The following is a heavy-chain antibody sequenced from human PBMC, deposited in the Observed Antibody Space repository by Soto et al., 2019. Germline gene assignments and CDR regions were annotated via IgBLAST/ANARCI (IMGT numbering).Heavy chain of an antibody. J-gene: IGHJ6*02. D-gene: IGHD6-13*01. CDR1: GDSISSGGYY. Sequence: SETLSLTCTVSGDSISSGGYYWSWIRQHPGKGLEWIGYIYYNGNTYYNPSLESRVTISVDMSENQFSLKLSSVTAADTAMYYCASHSPSYYFGMDVWGQGTTVTVS. V-gene: IGHV4-31*03. CDR3: ASHSPSYYFGMDV. CDR2: IYYNGNT.